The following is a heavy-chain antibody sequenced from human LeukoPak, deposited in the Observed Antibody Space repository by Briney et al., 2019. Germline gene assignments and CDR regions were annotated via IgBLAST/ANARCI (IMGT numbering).Heavy chain of an antibody. CDR3: AREIIAVSSFYNWFDP. D-gene: IGHD6-19*01. CDR2: ISSNGGST. CDR1: GFTFSSYA. J-gene: IGHJ5*02. Sequence: GGSLRLSCAASGFTFSSYAMHWVRQAPGKGLEYVSAISSNGGSTYYANSVKGRFTISRDNSKNTLYLQMGSLRAEDMAVYYCAREIIAVSSFYNWFDPWGQGTLVTVSS. V-gene: IGHV3-64*01.